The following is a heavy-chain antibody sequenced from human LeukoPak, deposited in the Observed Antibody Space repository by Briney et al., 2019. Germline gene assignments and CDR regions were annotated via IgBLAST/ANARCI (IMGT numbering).Heavy chain of an antibody. V-gene: IGHV3-21*01. J-gene: IGHJ4*02. CDR2: ISSGTSYI. CDR3: ATSVAGYFDY. CDR1: GFTFSAYS. Sequence: GGSLRLSCAASGFTFSAYSMNWVRQAPGKGLEWLLSISSGTSYIYYADSVKGRFTISRDNAKSSLYLQMNSLGAEDTAVYYCATSVAGYFDYWGQGTLVTVSS. D-gene: IGHD6-19*01.